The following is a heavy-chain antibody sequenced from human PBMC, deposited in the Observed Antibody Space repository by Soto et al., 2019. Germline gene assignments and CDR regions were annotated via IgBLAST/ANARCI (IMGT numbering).Heavy chain of an antibody. CDR1: GVSLSTSGEG. CDR2: IYWDDDK. D-gene: IGHD2-15*01. Sequence: QITLRESGPTLVQPTQTLTLTCTLSGVSLSTSGEGVGWIRQPPGKVLEWLALIYWDDDKRFSPSLKSRLAITRDISKNQVVMTMTDMAPEDTAIYYCAHRQRTVVVGAPFDLWGQGSQVTVSS. J-gene: IGHJ4*02. V-gene: IGHV2-5*02. CDR3: AHRQRTVVVGAPFDL.